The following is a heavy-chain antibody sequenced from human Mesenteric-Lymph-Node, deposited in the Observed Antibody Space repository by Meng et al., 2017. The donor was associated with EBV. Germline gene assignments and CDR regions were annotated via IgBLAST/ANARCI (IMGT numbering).Heavy chain of an antibody. CDR1: GASITTGNW. D-gene: IGHD3-10*01. Sequence: QGQLRESGPGLVKPSATLSLPCAVFGASITTGNWWSWVRQTPGKGLEWIGAVFHSGSTNYNPSLKSRVTISVDKSKNQFSLEVTSVTAADAAVYYCVRGLGGSGNYYFDYWGQGTLVTVSS. J-gene: IGHJ4*02. V-gene: IGHV4-4*02. CDR3: VRGLGGSGNYYFDY. CDR2: VFHSGST.